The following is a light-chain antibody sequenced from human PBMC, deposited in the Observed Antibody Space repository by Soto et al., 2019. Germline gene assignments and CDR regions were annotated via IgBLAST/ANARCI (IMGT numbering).Light chain of an antibody. CDR2: EGN. J-gene: IGLJ1*01. Sequence: QSALTQPASVSGSPGQSITISCTGTSSDVGSYNLVSWYQQHPGKAPKLMIYEGNKRPSGVSNRFSGSKSATTASLTISGLQNEDDADYYCCSYAGTNAFVFGTGTKLTVL. CDR1: SSDVGSYNL. CDR3: CSYAGTNAFV. V-gene: IGLV2-23*01.